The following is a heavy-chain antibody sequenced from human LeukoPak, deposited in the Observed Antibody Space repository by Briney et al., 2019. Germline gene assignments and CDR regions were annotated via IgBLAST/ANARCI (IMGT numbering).Heavy chain of an antibody. D-gene: IGHD5-24*01. CDR3: ARVSRKMATGGYDY. V-gene: IGHV4-61*01. Sequence: PSETLSLTCTVSGGSVSSGNYYWSWIRQPPGKGLEWIGYIYYSGSTNYNPSLKSRVTISVDTSKNQFSLKLTSVTAADTAVYYCARVSRKMATGGYDYWGQGTLVTVSS. CDR1: GGSVSSGNYY. J-gene: IGHJ4*02. CDR2: IYYSGST.